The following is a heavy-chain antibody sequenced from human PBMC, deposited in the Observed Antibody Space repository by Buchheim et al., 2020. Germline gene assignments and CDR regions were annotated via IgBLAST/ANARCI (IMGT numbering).Heavy chain of an antibody. CDR1: GFTFSSYW. Sequence: EVQLVESGGGLVQPGGSLRLSCAASGFTFSSYWMSWVRQAPGKGLEWVANIKQDGSEKYYVDSVKGRFNISRENAKTSLYLQMNSLRAEDTAVYYCARDLGVKDSAGDFDYWGQGTL. CDR3: ARDLGVKDSAGDFDY. CDR2: IKQDGSEK. V-gene: IGHV3-7*01. J-gene: IGHJ4*02. D-gene: IGHD6-13*01.